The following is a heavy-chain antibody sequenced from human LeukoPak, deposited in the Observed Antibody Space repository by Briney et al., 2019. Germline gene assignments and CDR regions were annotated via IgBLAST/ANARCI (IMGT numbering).Heavy chain of an antibody. Sequence: GGSLRLSGAASGFTFSSYSMNWVRQAPGKGLEWVSSISSSSSYIYYADSVKGRFTISRDNAKNSLYLQMNSLRAEDTAVYYCARDSRKGYSGYDFLVYWGQGTLVTVSS. D-gene: IGHD5-12*01. CDR3: ARDSRKGYSGYDFLVY. V-gene: IGHV3-21*01. CDR2: ISSSSSYI. J-gene: IGHJ4*02. CDR1: GFTFSSYS.